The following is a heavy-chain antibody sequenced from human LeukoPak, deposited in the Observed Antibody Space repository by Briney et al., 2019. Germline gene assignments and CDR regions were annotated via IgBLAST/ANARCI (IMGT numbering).Heavy chain of an antibody. V-gene: IGHV5-51*01. J-gene: IGHJ4*02. CDR1: GYTFTGDW. CDR3: AREGGSYPTFDC. CDR2: IYPGDSDT. Sequence: GESLKISCKASGYTFTGDWIGWVRQMPGKGLEWMGIIYPGDSDTKYNAPFQGQVTISADKSISTAYLQWGSLKASDTAIYYCAREGGSYPTFDCWGQGTLVTVSS. D-gene: IGHD1-26*01.